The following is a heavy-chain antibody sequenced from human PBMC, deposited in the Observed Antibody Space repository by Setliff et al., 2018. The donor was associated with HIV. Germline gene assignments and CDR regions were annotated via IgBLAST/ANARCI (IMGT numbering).Heavy chain of an antibody. Sequence: PGGSLRLSCAASGFTFSSYSVHWVRQAPGKGLEWVAFISFDGSNKYYADSVRGRFTISRDNSKKTLLLQMNSLRDEDTAMYYCARGVTGYYDSSGTPKLDYWGQGTLVTVSS. CDR2: ISFDGSNK. J-gene: IGHJ4*02. V-gene: IGHV3-30*04. CDR3: ARGVTGYYDSSGTPKLDY. CDR1: GFTFSSYS. D-gene: IGHD3-22*01.